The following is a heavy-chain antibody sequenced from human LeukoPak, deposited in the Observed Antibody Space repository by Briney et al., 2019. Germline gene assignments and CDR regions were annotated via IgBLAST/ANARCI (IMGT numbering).Heavy chain of an antibody. CDR2: INPNSGGT. Sequence: ASVKVSCKASGYTFSEYYIHWVRQAPGQGLEWMAWINPNSGGTNYAQKFQGRVTMTRDTSITTAYMELSRLTSDDTAVYYCARGSVLTGYSHWGQGTLVTVTS. D-gene: IGHD3-9*01. CDR3: ARGSVLTGYSH. V-gene: IGHV1-2*02. J-gene: IGHJ4*02. CDR1: GYTFSEYY.